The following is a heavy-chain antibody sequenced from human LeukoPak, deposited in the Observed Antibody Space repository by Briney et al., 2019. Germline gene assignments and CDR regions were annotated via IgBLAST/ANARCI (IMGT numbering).Heavy chain of an antibody. D-gene: IGHD1-1*01. V-gene: IGHV3-48*02. CDR1: GFRLGSYS. Sequence: GGSLRLSCGACGFRLGSYSMVWVRQAPGKGLEWVSHINSGSYTIYYADSVKGRFTISRDNAGNSLYLQMNSLRDEDTAVYYCARVLLERPGIDSFDMWGQGTMVTVSS. CDR2: INSGSYTI. CDR3: ARVLLERPGIDSFDM. J-gene: IGHJ3*02.